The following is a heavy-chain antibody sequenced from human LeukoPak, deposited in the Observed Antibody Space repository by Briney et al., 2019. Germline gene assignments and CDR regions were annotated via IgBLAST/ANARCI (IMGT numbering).Heavy chain of an antibody. CDR1: GGSISSYY. V-gene: IGHV4-59*01. CDR3: ARVPLYYYGSGPIVWFDP. CDR2: IYYSGST. D-gene: IGHD3-10*01. Sequence: SETLSLTCTVSGGSISSYYWSWIRQPPGKGLEWIGYIYYSGSTNYNPSLESRVTISVDTSKNQFSLKLSSVTAADTAVYYCARVPLYYYGSGPIVWFDPWGQGTLVTVSS. J-gene: IGHJ5*02.